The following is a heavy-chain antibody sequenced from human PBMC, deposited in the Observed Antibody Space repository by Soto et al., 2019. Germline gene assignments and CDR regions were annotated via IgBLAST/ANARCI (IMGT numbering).Heavy chain of an antibody. D-gene: IGHD3-22*01. V-gene: IGHV1-3*01. Sequence: ASVKVSCKASGYTFTSYAMHWVRQAPGQRLEWMGWINAGNGNTKYSQKFQGRVTITRDTSASTAYMELSSLRSEDTAVYYCAREDSSGYTNWFDPWGQGTLVTVSS. J-gene: IGHJ5*02. CDR1: GYTFTSYA. CDR3: AREDSSGYTNWFDP. CDR2: INAGNGNT.